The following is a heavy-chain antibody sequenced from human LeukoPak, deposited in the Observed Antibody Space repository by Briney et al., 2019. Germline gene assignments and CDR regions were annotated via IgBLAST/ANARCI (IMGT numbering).Heavy chain of an antibody. Sequence: ASVKVSCNASGYTFTSYGISWVRQAPGQGLEWMGWISAYNGNTNYAQKLQGRVTMTTDTSTSTAYMELRSLRSDDTAVYYCARDLGRRCSGGSCNYYSNYMDVWGKGTTVTISS. V-gene: IGHV1-18*01. CDR2: ISAYNGNT. D-gene: IGHD2-15*01. J-gene: IGHJ6*03. CDR3: ARDLGRRCSGGSCNYYSNYMDV. CDR1: GYTFTSYG.